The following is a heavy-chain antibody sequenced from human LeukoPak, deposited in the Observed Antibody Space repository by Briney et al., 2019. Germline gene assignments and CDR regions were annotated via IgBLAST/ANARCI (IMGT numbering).Heavy chain of an antibody. CDR2: IIPNSGAT. J-gene: IGHJ3*02. CDR3: ARGISGGFDI. D-gene: IGHD2-21*01. CDR1: GYIFTAYH. V-gene: IGHV1-2*06. Sequence: ASVKVSCKPSGYIFTAYHLHWVRQAPGQGLEWMGRIIPNSGATNYAQNFQGRVTMTRDTSISTAYMELSRLSPDDTAVNYCARGISGGFDIWGQGTKVTVSS.